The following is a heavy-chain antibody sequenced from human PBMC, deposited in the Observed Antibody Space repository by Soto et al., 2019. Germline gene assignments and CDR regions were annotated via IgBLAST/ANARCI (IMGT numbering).Heavy chain of an antibody. V-gene: IGHV1-18*01. J-gene: IGHJ6*02. D-gene: IGHD2-21*02. CDR2: ISCYNGTT. CDR1: GYTFTSYG. CDR3: AREGDVSYYYYGMDV. Sequence: QVQLVQSGGEVRKPGASVTVSCKASGYTFTSYGISWVRQAPGQGLEWMVWISCYNGTTNYAQKVQDRVSMTTDTHTSTVYLELRSLLFDATAVYYCAREGDVSYYYYGMDVGGQGTTVTVSS.